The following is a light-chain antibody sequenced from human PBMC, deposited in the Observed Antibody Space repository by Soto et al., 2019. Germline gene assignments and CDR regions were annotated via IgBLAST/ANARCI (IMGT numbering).Light chain of an antibody. CDR3: QQYNNWPPRYT. Sequence: EILMTQSPATLSVSPGERATLSCRASQSFNSNLAWYQQKHGQAPLLIIYGASTRDTGIPARFSGSGSWTEFMLTISSLPSEDSAVYYCQQYNNWPPRYTFGQGTKLEIK. CDR1: QSFNSN. CDR2: GAS. V-gene: IGKV3-15*01. J-gene: IGKJ2*01.